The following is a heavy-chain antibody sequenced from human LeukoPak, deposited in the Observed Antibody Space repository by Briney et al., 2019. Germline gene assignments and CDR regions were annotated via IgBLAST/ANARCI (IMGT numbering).Heavy chain of an antibody. CDR1: GYSISSGYY. CDR3: ASGGYCSSTSCYSYPYYFDY. CDR2: IYHSGST. V-gene: IGHV4-38-2*02. Sequence: SETLSLTCTVSGYSISSGYYWGWIRQPPGKGLEWIGSIYHSGSTYYNPSLKSRVTISVDRSKNQFSLKLSSVTAADTAVYYCASGGYCSSTSCYSYPYYFDYWGQGTLVTVSS. D-gene: IGHD2-2*01. J-gene: IGHJ4*02.